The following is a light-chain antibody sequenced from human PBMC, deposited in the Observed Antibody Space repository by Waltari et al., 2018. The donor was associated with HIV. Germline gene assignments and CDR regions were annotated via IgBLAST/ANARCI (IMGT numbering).Light chain of an antibody. CDR1: TSNIGADYD. CDR2: GNN. J-gene: IGLJ3*02. CDR3: HSYDSGLGAL. Sequence: QSVLTQPPSVSGAPGQKVTISCPARTSNIGADYDVHWYQQLPGRAPKVLIYGNNKRPSGIPDRVSGSKSGTSASLAITGLQSDDEADYYCHSYDSGLGALFGGGTKVTVL. V-gene: IGLV1-40*01.